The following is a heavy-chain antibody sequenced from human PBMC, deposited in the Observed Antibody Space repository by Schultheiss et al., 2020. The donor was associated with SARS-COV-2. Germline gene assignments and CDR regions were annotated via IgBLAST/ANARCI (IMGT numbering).Heavy chain of an antibody. Sequence: LRLSCTVSGGSISSYYWSWIRQPPGKALEWLARIDWDDDKYYSTSLKTRLTISKDTSKNQVVLTMTNMDPVDTATYYCARIRTFGVVPNAFDIWGQGTMVTVSS. J-gene: IGHJ3*02. CDR1: GGSISSYYW. D-gene: IGHD3-3*01. CDR3: ARIRTFGVVPNAFDI. CDR2: IDWDDDK. V-gene: IGHV2-70*11.